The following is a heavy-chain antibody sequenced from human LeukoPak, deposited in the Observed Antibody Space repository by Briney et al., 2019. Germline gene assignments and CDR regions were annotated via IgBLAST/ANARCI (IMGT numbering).Heavy chain of an antibody. D-gene: IGHD1-14*01. CDR2: IYTSGST. CDR1: GVSISSYY. CDR3: ARGTRYSYFDY. V-gene: IGHV4-4*07. J-gene: IGHJ4*02. Sequence: SETLSLTCTVSGVSISSYYWSWIRQPAGKGLEWIVRIYTSGSTNYNPSPKSRGTISVHTSKNQFSLQLSSVPAADTAVYYCARGTRYSYFDYWGQGTLVTASS.